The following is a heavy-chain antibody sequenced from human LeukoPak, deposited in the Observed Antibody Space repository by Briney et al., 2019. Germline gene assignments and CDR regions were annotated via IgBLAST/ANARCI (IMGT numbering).Heavy chain of an antibody. Sequence: PSETLSLTCTVSGGSISSYYWSWIRQPAGKGLEWIGRIYTSGSTNYNPSLKSRVTMSVDTSKNQFSLNLSSVTAADTAVYYCARAIEDSSGYYRDYWGQGTLVTVSS. CDR3: ARAIEDSSGYYRDY. CDR1: GGSISSYY. V-gene: IGHV4-4*07. CDR2: IYTSGST. J-gene: IGHJ4*02. D-gene: IGHD3-22*01.